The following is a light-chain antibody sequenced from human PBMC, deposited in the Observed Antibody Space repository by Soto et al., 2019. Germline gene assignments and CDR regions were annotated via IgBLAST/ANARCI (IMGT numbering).Light chain of an antibody. Sequence: DIQMTQSPSSLSASVGDRVTITCRASQGISNYLAWYQQKPGKVPKLLIYAASTLQSGVPSRFSGSGSGTDFTLTISSLQPEDVATYYCQKYNSAPPLTFGGGTKVEFK. V-gene: IGKV1-27*01. CDR3: QKYNSAPPLT. J-gene: IGKJ4*01. CDR1: QGISNY. CDR2: AAS.